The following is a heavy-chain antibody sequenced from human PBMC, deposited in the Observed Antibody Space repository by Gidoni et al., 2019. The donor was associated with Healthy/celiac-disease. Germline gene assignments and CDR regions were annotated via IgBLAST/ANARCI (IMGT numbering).Heavy chain of an antibody. Sequence: QVQLVQSGAEVKKPGASVQVSCKASGYTFTSYYMHWVRQAPGQGLEWMGIINPSGGSTSYAQKFQGRVTMTRDTSTSTVYMELSSLRSEDTAVYYCARVGIAVAGALGIWGQGTMVTVSS. V-gene: IGHV1-46*03. D-gene: IGHD6-19*01. CDR3: ARVGIAVAGALGI. J-gene: IGHJ3*02. CDR1: GYTFTSYY. CDR2: INPSGGST.